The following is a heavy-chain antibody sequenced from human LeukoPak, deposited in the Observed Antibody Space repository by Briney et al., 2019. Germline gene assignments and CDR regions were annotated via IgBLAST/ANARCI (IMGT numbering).Heavy chain of an antibody. Sequence: SVKVSCKASGGTFSSYAISWVRQAPGQGLEWMGRIIPILGIANYAQKFQGRVTITADKSTSTAYMELSSLRAEDTAVYYCARKSAVRSSSSFDYWGQGTLVTVSS. CDR2: IIPILGIA. CDR3: ARKSAVRSSSSFDY. J-gene: IGHJ4*02. D-gene: IGHD6-6*01. CDR1: GGTFSSYA. V-gene: IGHV1-69*04.